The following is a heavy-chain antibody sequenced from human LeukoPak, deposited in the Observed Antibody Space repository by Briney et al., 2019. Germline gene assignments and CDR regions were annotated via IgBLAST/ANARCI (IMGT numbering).Heavy chain of an antibody. CDR3: AKDRAYGDFGGAFDS. Sequence: GGSLRLSCAASGFIFENYAMHWVRQAPGKGLEWVSGINWNSGTIAYGDSMRGRFIISRDNTKNSLYLQMNSLRPEDTALYYCAKDRAYGDFGGAFDSWGQGSLVTVSS. CDR1: GFIFENYA. V-gene: IGHV3-9*01. J-gene: IGHJ4*02. CDR2: INWNSGTI. D-gene: IGHD4-17*01.